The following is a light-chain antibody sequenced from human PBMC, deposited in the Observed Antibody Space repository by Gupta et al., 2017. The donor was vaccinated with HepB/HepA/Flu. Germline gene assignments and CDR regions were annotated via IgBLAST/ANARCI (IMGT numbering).Light chain of an antibody. Sequence: QSALTQPGAVSGSPGQSITISCTGSSSDVGGFNSVSWYQQSPGRAPKLVIYDVSNRPAGVPDRFSGSKSGTTASLTISGLQAGEDADYYCGSVKTGSSLVVFGGGTKVTVL. CDR2: DVS. CDR3: GSVKTGSSLVV. J-gene: IGLJ2*01. V-gene: IGLV2-14*03. CDR1: SSDVGGFNS.